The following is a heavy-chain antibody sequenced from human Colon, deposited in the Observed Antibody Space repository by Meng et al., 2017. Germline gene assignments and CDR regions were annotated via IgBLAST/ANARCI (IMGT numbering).Heavy chain of an antibody. CDR3: ARDPGTGLDY. Sequence: GGSLRLSCAASGFTFSDYYMTWIRQAPGKGLEWVSHISSSGKNIDYADSVKGRFTISRDNANNSLYLQMDSLTADDTAIYYCARDPGTGLDYWGQGALVTVSS. CDR2: ISSSGKNI. J-gene: IGHJ4*01. D-gene: IGHD3/OR15-3a*01. V-gene: IGHV3-11*01. CDR1: GFTFSDYY.